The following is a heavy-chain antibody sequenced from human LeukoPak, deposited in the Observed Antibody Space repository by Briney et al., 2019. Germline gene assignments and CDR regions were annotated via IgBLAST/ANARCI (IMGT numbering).Heavy chain of an antibody. CDR3: ARFGVDYDMGV. J-gene: IGHJ6*02. CDR1: GGSVNNYY. Sequence: SETLSLTCSVSGGSVNNYYWTWIRQLPGKGLEWIGQIYYSGKADYNPSLKSRITISVDTSKNQISLRVNSVTAADTAVYYCARFGVDYDMGVWGQGTTVIVFS. CDR2: IYYSGKA. D-gene: IGHD3-16*01. V-gene: IGHV4-59*02.